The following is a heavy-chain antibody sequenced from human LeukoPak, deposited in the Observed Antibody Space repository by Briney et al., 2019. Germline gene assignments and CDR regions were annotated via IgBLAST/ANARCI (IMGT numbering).Heavy chain of an antibody. CDR2: INKDVTT. Sequence: PGGSLRLSCAASGFTFSSYWMYWVRQAPGKGLVWVSRINKDVTTTYADSVKDRFTMSRDNAKNTLYLQMNSLRADDTAVYYCARGYTYGGIDYWGQGTLVTVSS. D-gene: IGHD5-18*01. CDR3: ARGYTYGGIDY. V-gene: IGHV3-74*01. J-gene: IGHJ4*02. CDR1: GFTFSSYW.